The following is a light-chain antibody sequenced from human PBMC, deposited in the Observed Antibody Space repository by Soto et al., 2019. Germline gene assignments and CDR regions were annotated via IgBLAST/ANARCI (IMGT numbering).Light chain of an antibody. CDR1: QSLVHSDGIAY. Sequence: DVVMTQSPLSLPVTLGQPASISCRSNQSLVHSDGIAYFSWFQQRPGRSPRRLIYKVSNRDSGGPARFSGSGSGTDFALKISRVEAEDVGVYYCMQGTHLPITFGQGTRLEIK. V-gene: IGKV2-30*02. J-gene: IGKJ5*01. CDR2: KVS. CDR3: MQGTHLPIT.